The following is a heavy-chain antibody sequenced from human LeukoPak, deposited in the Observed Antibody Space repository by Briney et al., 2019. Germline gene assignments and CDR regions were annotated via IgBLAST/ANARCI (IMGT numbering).Heavy chain of an antibody. V-gene: IGHV4-59*01. D-gene: IGHD2-2*01. J-gene: IGHJ3*02. CDR3: AKVPWGTRADGIDI. CDR2: IYYSGST. CDR1: GGSISSYY. Sequence: SETLSLTCTVSGGSISSYYWSWIRQPPGKGLEWIGYIYYSGSTNYNPSLKSRVTISVDTSKNQFSLKLSSVTAADTAVYYCAKVPWGTRADGIDIWGQGTMVTVSS.